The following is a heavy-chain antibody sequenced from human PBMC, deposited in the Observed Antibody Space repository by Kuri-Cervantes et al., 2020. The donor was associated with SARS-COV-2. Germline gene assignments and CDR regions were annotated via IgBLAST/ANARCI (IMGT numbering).Heavy chain of an antibody. CDR3: TTVLVFGWFDP. CDR2: IKSKTDGGTT. D-gene: IGHD3-16*01. Sequence: GESLKISCAASGFTFSNAWMNWVRQAPGKGLEWVGRIKSKTDGGTTDYAAPVKGRFTISRDDSKNTLYLQMNSLKTADTAVYYCTTVLVFGWFDPWGQGTLVTVSS. CDR1: GFTFSNAW. V-gene: IGHV3-15*07. J-gene: IGHJ5*02.